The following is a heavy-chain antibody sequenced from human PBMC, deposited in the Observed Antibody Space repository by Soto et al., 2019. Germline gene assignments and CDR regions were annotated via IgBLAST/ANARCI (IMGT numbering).Heavy chain of an antibody. V-gene: IGHV1-3*01. Sequence: ASVKVSFKASGGTFSSYRINWFLQAPGQGLEWMGWINPDNGNTKSSQKFQDRVIITRDTSASTAYMDLSSLRSEDTAVYYCARGIATGQLDPWGQGTLVTVSS. CDR3: ARGIATGQLDP. CDR2: INPDNGNT. D-gene: IGHD2-15*01. J-gene: IGHJ5*02. CDR1: GGTFSSYR.